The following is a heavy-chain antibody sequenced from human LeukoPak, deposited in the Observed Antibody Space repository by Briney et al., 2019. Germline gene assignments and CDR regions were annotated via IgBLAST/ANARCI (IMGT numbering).Heavy chain of an antibody. CDR2: INPSGGST. Sequence: ASVKVSCKASGCIFTSYHIHWVRQAPGQGLEWMGIINPSGGSTNYAQKFQGRVTMTRDMSTSTVYMELTSLRFEDTAVYYCARGAHVRYYRGAFDIWGQGTMVTVSS. V-gene: IGHV1-46*01. CDR1: GCIFTSYH. D-gene: IGHD4-23*01. J-gene: IGHJ3*02. CDR3: ARGAHVRYYRGAFDI.